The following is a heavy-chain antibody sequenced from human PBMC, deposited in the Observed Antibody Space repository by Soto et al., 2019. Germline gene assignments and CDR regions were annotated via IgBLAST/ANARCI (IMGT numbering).Heavy chain of an antibody. Sequence: EVQLVESGGGLVQPGGSLRLSCAASGFTFSSSWMHWVRQAPGKGLVWVSRMYSDATSTKYADSVKGRFTISRDNTKNRLYLQMNSLRAEDTAVYYCVRDRGWSQYDYWGPGTLVTVSS. CDR2: MYSDATST. CDR3: VRDRGWSQYDY. CDR1: GFTFSSSW. D-gene: IGHD2-15*01. V-gene: IGHV3-74*03. J-gene: IGHJ4*02.